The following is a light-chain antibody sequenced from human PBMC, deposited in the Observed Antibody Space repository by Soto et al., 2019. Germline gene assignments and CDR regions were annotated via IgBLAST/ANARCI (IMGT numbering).Light chain of an antibody. J-gene: IGLJ2*01. V-gene: IGLV2-14*03. CDR3: SSYTSSTLV. CDR2: DVS. CDR1: SSDVDYYNY. Sequence: QSALTQPASVSGSPGQSITISCTGTSSDVDYYNYVSWYQQHPGKAPRLMIYDVSIRPSGVSNRFSGSKSGDTASLTISGRQAEDEADYYCSSYTSSTLVFGGGTKLTVL.